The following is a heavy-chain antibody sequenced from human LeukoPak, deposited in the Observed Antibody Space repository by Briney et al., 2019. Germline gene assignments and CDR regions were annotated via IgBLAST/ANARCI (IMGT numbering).Heavy chain of an antibody. D-gene: IGHD2-2*01. V-gene: IGHV1-69*01. CDR3: ARVKARDCSSTSCYQYYYYYMDV. Sequence: GASVKVSCKASGGTFSSYAISWVRQAPGQGREWMGGIIPIFGTANYAQKFQGRVTITADESTSTAYMELSSLRSEDTAVYYCARVKARDCSSTSCYQYYYYYMDVWGKGTTVTVSS. CDR1: GGTFSSYA. CDR2: IIPIFGTA. J-gene: IGHJ6*03.